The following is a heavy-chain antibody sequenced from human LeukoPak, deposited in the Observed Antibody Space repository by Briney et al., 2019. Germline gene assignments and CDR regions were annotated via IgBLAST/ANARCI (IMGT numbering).Heavy chain of an antibody. D-gene: IGHD7-27*01. CDR3: ARLNGDREFDY. CDR2: INPNSGGT. J-gene: IGHJ4*02. Sequence: ASVKVSCTASGYTFTGYYMHWVRQAPGQGLEWMGWINPNSGGTNYAQKFQGRVTMTRDTSISTAYMEVSSLRSDDTAMYYCARLNGDREFDYWGQGTLLTVSS. CDR1: GYTFTGYY. V-gene: IGHV1-2*02.